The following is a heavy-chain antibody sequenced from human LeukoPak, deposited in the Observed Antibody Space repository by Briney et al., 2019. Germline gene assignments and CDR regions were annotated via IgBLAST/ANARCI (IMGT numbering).Heavy chain of an antibody. CDR2: IYISGST. D-gene: IGHD6-13*01. J-gene: IGHJ5*02. V-gene: IGHV4-4*07. CDR1: GGSISSYY. Sequence: SETLSLTCTVSGGSISSYYWSWIRQPAGKGLEWIGRIYISGSTNYNPSLKSRVTISVDTSKNQFSLKLSSVTAADTAVYYCAREIGAAASASDPWGQGTLVTVSS. CDR3: AREIGAAASASDP.